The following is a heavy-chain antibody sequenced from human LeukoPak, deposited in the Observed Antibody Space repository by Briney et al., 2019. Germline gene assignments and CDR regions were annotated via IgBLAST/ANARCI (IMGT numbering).Heavy chain of an antibody. CDR3: ARGGSSSSWPFYY. J-gene: IGHJ4*02. CDR2: IHYSGST. CDR1: GGSISSYY. Sequence: SETLSLTCTVSGGSISSYYWSWIRQPPGKELEWIGYIHYSGSTNYNPSLKSRVTMSVDASKNQFSLKLTSVTAADTAVYYCARGGSSSSWPFYYWGQGTLVTVSS. V-gene: IGHV4-59*01. D-gene: IGHD6-13*01.